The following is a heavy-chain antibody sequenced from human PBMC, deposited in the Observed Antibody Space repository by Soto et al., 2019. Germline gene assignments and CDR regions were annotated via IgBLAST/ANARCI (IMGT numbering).Heavy chain of an antibody. CDR2: IYWDDDK. J-gene: IGHJ4*02. CDR1: GFSLSTSGVG. Sequence: SGPTLVKPTQTLTLTCTFSGFSLSTSGVGVGWIRQPPGKALEWLALIYWDDDKRYSPFLKSRLTITKDTSKNQGFLTMANMDPVDTATYSCAHLLGGCSSTGCSPLRFDYWGQGTLVTVSS. D-gene: IGHD2-2*01. V-gene: IGHV2-5*02. CDR3: AHLLGGCSSTGCSPLRFDY.